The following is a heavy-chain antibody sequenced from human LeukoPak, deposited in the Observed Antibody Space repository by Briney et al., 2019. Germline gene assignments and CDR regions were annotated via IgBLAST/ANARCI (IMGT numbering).Heavy chain of an antibody. V-gene: IGHV3-21*01. CDR2: ISTSSSYK. CDR3: ARGPVGYSGYDHNPKFDY. CDR1: GFSISSYS. D-gene: IGHD5-12*01. Sequence: PGGSLRLSCEASGFSISSYSLNWVRQAPGKGLEWVSSISTSSSYKYYADSVNGRFTISRDNAKNSLYLQMNSLRAEDTAVYYCARGPVGYSGYDHNPKFDYWGQGTLVTVSS. J-gene: IGHJ4*02.